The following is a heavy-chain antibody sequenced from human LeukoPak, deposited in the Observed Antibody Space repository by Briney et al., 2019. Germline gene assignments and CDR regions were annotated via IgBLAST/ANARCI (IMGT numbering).Heavy chain of an antibody. CDR3: ARLRFMVRGVGIDY. V-gene: IGHV3-48*03. Sequence: TGGSLRLSCAASGFTFSSYAMSWVRQAPGKGLEWVSYISSSGSTIYYADSVKGRFTISRDNAKNSLYLQMNSLRAEDTAVYYCARLRFMVRGVGIDYWGQGTLVTVSS. D-gene: IGHD3-10*01. CDR2: ISSSGSTI. J-gene: IGHJ4*02. CDR1: GFTFSSYA.